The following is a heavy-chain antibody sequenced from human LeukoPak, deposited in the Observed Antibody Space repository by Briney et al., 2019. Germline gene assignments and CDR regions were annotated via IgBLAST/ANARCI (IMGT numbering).Heavy chain of an antibody. J-gene: IGHJ4*02. V-gene: IGHV4-39*06. D-gene: IGHD2-15*01. Sequence: SETLSFTCTVSGGSISSYYWGWIRQPPGKGLEWIGSIYYSGSTYYNPSLKSRVTISVDTSKNQFPLKLSSVTAADTAVYYCARLYCSGGSCYEVDYWGQGTLVTVSS. CDR1: GGSISSYY. CDR3: ARLYCSGGSCYEVDY. CDR2: IYYSGST.